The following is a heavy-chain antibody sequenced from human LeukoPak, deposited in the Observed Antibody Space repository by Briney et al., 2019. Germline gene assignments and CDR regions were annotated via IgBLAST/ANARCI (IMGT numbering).Heavy chain of an antibody. CDR1: GYTFTGYY. Sequence: ASVKVSCKASGYTFTGYYMHWVRQAPGQGLERMGWINPNSGGTNYAQKFQGRVTMTRDTSISTAYMELSRLRSDDTAVYYCARDRRYTTNWFDPWGQGTLVTVSS. CDR2: INPNSGGT. J-gene: IGHJ5*02. D-gene: IGHD4-17*01. CDR3: ARDRRYTTNWFDP. V-gene: IGHV1-2*02.